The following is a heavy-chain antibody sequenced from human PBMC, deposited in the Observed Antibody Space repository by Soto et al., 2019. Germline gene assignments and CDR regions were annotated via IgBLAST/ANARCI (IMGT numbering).Heavy chain of an antibody. J-gene: IGHJ6*02. V-gene: IGHV3-48*03. CDR3: ARGSDSSPCGMDV. Sequence: PGGSLRLSCAASGFTFSSYEMNWVRQAPGKGLEWVSYISSSGSTIYYADSVKGRFTISRDNAKNSLYLQMNSLRAEDTAVYYCARGSDSSPCGMDVWGQGTTVTVSS. D-gene: IGHD3-22*01. CDR1: GFTFSSYE. CDR2: ISSSGSTI.